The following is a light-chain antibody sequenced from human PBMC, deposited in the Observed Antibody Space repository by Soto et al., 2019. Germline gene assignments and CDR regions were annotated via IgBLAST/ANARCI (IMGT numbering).Light chain of an antibody. CDR2: DAS. CDR1: QGISSA. J-gene: IGKJ4*01. CDR3: QQFNNYPHRLT. V-gene: IGKV1D-13*01. Sequence: AIQLTQSPSSLSASVGDRVIITCRASQGISSALAWYQQKPGKAPKLLIYDASSLESGVPSRFSGSGSGTDFTLTISSLQPEDFATYYCQQFNNYPHRLTFGGGTKVEIK.